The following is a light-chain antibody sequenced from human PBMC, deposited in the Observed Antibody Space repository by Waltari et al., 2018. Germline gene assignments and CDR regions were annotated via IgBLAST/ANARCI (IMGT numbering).Light chain of an antibody. Sequence: EIVMTQSPPTLSVSPGERATLSCRASQSVSTNLAWFQQRSGQAPRLLLYGASTRATGIPAKFSGSGSGTEFTLTISSLQSEDFVLYYCQQYESWPLTFGGGTKVEV. V-gene: IGKV3-15*01. CDR1: QSVSTN. J-gene: IGKJ4*02. CDR3: QQYESWPLT. CDR2: GAS.